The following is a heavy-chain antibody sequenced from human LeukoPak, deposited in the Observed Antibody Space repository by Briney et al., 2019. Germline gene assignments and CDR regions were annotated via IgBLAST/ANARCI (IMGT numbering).Heavy chain of an antibody. V-gene: IGHV1-69*13. Sequence: SVKVSCKASGGTFSSYAISWVRQAPGQGLEWMGGIIPIFGTANYAQKFQGRVTITADESTSTAYMELSSLRSEDTAVYYCARAPGAKIGGPYYYYMDVWGKGTTVTISS. CDR1: GGTFSSYA. CDR3: ARAPGAKIGGPYYYYMDV. J-gene: IGHJ6*03. CDR2: IIPIFGTA. D-gene: IGHD5-24*01.